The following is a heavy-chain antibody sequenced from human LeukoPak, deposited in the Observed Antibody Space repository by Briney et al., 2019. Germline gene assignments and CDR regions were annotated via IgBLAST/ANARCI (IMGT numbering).Heavy chain of an antibody. CDR1: GGSISSYY. CDR3: ARAAADFWSGYYPPVAFDI. J-gene: IGHJ3*02. Sequence: SETLSLTCTVSGGSISSYYWSWIRQPPGKGLEWIGYIYYSGSTNYNPSLKSRVTISVDTSKNQFSLKLSSVTAADTAVYYCARAAADFWSGYYPPVAFDIWGQGTMVTVSS. V-gene: IGHV4-59*01. CDR2: IYYSGST. D-gene: IGHD3-3*01.